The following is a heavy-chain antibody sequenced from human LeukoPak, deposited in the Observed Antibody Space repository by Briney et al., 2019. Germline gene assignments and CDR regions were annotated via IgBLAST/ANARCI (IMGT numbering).Heavy chain of an antibody. J-gene: IGHJ4*02. CDR2: INHSGST. CDR1: GGSFSGYY. Sequence: SETLSLTCAVYGGSFSGYYWSWIRQPPGKGLEWIGEINHSGSTNYNLSLKSRVTISVDTSKNQFSLELSSVTAADTSVYYCARGLKWDYVETRLWNYWGQGTLVTVSS. V-gene: IGHV4-34*01. D-gene: IGHD1-26*01. CDR3: ARGLKWDYVETRLWNY.